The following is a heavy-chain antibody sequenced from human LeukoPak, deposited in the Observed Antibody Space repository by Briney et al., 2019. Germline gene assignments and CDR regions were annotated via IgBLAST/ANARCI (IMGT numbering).Heavy chain of an antibody. V-gene: IGHV4-31*03. D-gene: IGHD3-10*01. J-gene: IGHJ6*02. CDR2: IYYSVST. CDR1: GGSISSGGYY. CDR3: ARWASGNGVYYYYGMDV. Sequence: PSQTLSLTCTVSGGSISSGGYYWGWIRQHPGKGLEWIGYIYYSVSTYYNPSLKSRVTISVDTSKNQFSLKLSSVTAADTAVYYCARWASGNGVYYYYGMDVWGQETTVTVSS.